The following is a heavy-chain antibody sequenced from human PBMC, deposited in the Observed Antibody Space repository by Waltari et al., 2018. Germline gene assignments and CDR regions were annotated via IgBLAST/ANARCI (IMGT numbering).Heavy chain of an antibody. D-gene: IGHD5-12*01. V-gene: IGHV3-23*03. CDR1: GFTFSSYA. CDR2: IYSGGST. J-gene: IGHJ4*02. CDR3: ARDRGGGYNLYYFDY. Sequence: EVQLLESGGGLVQPGGSLRLSCAASGFTFSSYAMSWVRQAPGKGLEWVSVIYSGGSTYYADSVKGRFTISRDNSKNTLSLQMNSLRVEDTAVYYCARDRGGGYNLYYFDYWGQGTLVTVSS.